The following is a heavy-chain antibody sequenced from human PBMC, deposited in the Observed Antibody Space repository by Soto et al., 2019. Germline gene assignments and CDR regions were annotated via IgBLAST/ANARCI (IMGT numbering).Heavy chain of an antibody. J-gene: IGHJ4*02. Sequence: SQTLSLTCAISGDSVSSKSAAWNWIRQSPSRGLEWLGRTYCRSKCYNDYAVSVKSRITINADTSKNQFSLQLNSVTPEDTAVYYCARASGIVAAATGNFDYWGQGTLVTVSS. CDR2: TYCRSKCYN. D-gene: IGHD6-13*01. V-gene: IGHV6-1*01. CDR1: GDSVSSKSAA. CDR3: ARASGIVAAATGNFDY.